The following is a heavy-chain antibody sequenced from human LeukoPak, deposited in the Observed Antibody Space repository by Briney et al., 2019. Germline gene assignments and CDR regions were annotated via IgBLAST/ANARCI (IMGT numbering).Heavy chain of an antibody. D-gene: IGHD4-17*01. Sequence: PGGSLRLSCAASGFTFSSYAMHWVRQAPGKGLEWVAVIWYDGSNKYYADSVKGRFTISRDNSKNTLYLQMNSLRAEDTAVYYCARGHDYGDYGGDYWGQGTLVTVSS. CDR2: IWYDGSNK. CDR3: ARGHDYGDYGGDY. J-gene: IGHJ4*02. CDR1: GFTFSSYA. V-gene: IGHV3-33*08.